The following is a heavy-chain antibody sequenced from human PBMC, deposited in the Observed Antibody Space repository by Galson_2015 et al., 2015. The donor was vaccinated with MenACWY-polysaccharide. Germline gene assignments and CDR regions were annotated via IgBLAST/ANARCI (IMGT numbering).Heavy chain of an antibody. J-gene: IGHJ4*02. V-gene: IGHV3-7*01. CDR2: IKQDGSEK. CDR3: ARERWVRGVFFDQ. D-gene: IGHD3-10*01. Sequence: LRLSCAASGFTFSNFWMSCVRQAPGKELEWVASIKQDGSEKYLVDSVKGRFTIPRDNAENSLFLQMNSLRAEDAAVYYCARERWVRGVFFDQWGQGTLVTVSS. CDR1: GFTFSNFW.